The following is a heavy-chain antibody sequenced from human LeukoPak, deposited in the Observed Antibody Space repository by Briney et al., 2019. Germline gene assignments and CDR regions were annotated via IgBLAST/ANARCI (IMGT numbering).Heavy chain of an antibody. CDR1: GFTFSVYG. CDR2: ISSGRSVM. CDR3: AGGVYGYNAFDY. D-gene: IGHD5/OR15-5a*01. Sequence: GGSLRLSCAGSGFTFSVYGMSWVRQAPGKGLEWVSHISSGRSVMNYADSVKGRFTISRDNGKNSVYLQMNSLRDEDTAVYYCAGGVYGYNAFDYWGQGTLVSVSS. V-gene: IGHV3-48*02. J-gene: IGHJ4*02.